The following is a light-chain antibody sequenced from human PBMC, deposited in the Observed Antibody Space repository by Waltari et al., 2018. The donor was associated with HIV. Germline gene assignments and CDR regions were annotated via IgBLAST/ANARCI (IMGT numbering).Light chain of an antibody. J-gene: IGLJ1*01. CDR3: SSYTTTGTLV. CDR2: GVS. Sequence: HSALTQPASVSGSPGQSITIFCIGTRNDISAYNSVALYQQHPGKAPKLIVYGVSNRPSGVSARFSGSKSGNTASLTISGLQDDDESDYYCSSYTTTGTLVFGSGTKVTVL. V-gene: IGLV2-14*03. CDR1: RNDISAYNS.